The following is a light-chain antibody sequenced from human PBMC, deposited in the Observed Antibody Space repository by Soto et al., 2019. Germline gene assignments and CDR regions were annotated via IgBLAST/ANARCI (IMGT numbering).Light chain of an antibody. CDR1: SSDVGGYNY. V-gene: IGLV2-14*01. J-gene: IGLJ3*02. CDR3: SSYTSINTGVV. CDR2: DVS. Sequence: QSALTQPASVSGSPGQSITISCTGTSSDVGGYNYVSWYQQDPGKAPKLMIYDVSNRPSGVSNRFSGSKSGNTASLTISGLQAEDEADYYCSSYTSINTGVVFGGGIKVTAL.